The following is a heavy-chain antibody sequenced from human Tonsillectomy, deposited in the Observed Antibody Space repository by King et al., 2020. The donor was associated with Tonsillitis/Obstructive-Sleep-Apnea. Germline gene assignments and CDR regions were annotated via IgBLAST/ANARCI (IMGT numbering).Heavy chain of an antibody. D-gene: IGHD3-3*01. CDR1: GFTFSSYW. Sequence: VQLVESGGGLVQPGGSLRLSCAASGFTFSSYWMHWVRQAPGKGLVWVSRINSDVSSTSYADSVKGRFTISRDNAKNTLYLQMNSLRAEDTAVYYCARGGDFWSGPNWFDPWGQGTLVTVSS. CDR2: INSDVSST. V-gene: IGHV3-74*01. J-gene: IGHJ5*02. CDR3: ARGGDFWSGPNWFDP.